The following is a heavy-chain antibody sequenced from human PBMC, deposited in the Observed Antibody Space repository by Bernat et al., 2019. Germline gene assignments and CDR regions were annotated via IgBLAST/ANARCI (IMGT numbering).Heavy chain of an antibody. Sequence: QVQLVESGGGVVQPGRPPRLSCAASGFTFSNYGMHWVRQAPGKGLEWVAVISYDGSNKHYADSVKGRFTISRDNSKNTLYLQMNSLRGQDTAVYYCAKEEALVTAGRGWFDPWGQGTLVTVSS. V-gene: IGHV3-30*18. CDR2: ISYDGSNK. CDR1: GFTFSNYG. D-gene: IGHD2-2*01. CDR3: AKEEALVTAGRGWFDP. J-gene: IGHJ5*02.